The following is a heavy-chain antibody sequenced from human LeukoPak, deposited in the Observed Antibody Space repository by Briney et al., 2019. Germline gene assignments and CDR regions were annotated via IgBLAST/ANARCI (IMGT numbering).Heavy chain of an antibody. CDR2: FDPEDGET. V-gene: IGHV1-24*01. Sequence: ASVKVSCKVSGYTLTELSMHWVRQAPGKGLEWMGGFDPEDGETIYAQKFQGRVTMTEDTSTGTAYMELSSLRSEDTAVYYCATYAYCSSTSCHSYYCYYMDVWGKGTTVAVSS. D-gene: IGHD2-2*01. CDR3: ATYAYCSSTSCHSYYCYYMDV. J-gene: IGHJ6*03. CDR1: GYTLTELS.